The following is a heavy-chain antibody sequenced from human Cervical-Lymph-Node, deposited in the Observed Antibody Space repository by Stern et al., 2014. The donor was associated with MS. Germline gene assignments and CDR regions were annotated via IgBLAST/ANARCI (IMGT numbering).Heavy chain of an antibody. CDR1: GYTFTSYA. CDR2: INTNTGNP. Sequence: QVQLGQSGSELKKPGASVKVSCKASGYTFTSYAMNWVRQAPGQGLEWMGWINTNTGNPTYAQGFTGRFVFSVDTSVSTAYLQISSLKAEDTAVYYCTPGIAVAGMTQFDYWGQGTLVTVSS. D-gene: IGHD6-19*01. V-gene: IGHV7-4-1*02. CDR3: TPGIAVAGMTQFDY. J-gene: IGHJ4*02.